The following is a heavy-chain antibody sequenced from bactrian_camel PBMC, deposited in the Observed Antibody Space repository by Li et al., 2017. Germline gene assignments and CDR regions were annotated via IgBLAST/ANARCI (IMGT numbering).Heavy chain of an antibody. J-gene: IGHJ4*01. Sequence: QLVESGGGSVQAGGYLRLSCAASGYSSSFYCMGWFRQAPGEKREGVACIYTDGDYTYYADSVKGRFTISQNTAKNTVFLQMNNLVPEDTAVYYCVAHFLCRGGYCCPVEYKNWSQGTQVTVS. CDR2: IYTDGDYT. CDR3: VAHFLCRGGYCCPVEYKN. CDR1: GYSSSFYC. V-gene: IGHV3S54*01. D-gene: IGHD3*01.